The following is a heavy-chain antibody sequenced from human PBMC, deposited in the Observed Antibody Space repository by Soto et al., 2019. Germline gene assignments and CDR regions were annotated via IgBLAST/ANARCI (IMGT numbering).Heavy chain of an antibody. D-gene: IGHD5-12*01. V-gene: IGHV4-59*12. Sequence: SETLSLTCTVSGGSISSSYWSWIRQPPEKGLEWIGHIHYSGDTNYNPSLKSRVTISVDTSKNQFSLKLSSVTAADTAVYYCASTRRGYSGYDFNYWGQGTLVTVSS. J-gene: IGHJ4*02. CDR1: GGSISSSY. CDR2: IHYSGDT. CDR3: ASTRRGYSGYDFNY.